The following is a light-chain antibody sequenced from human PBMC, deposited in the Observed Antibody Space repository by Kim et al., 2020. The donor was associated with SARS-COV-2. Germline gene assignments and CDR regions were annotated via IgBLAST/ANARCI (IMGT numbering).Light chain of an antibody. CDR2: VAS. J-gene: IGKJ3*01. Sequence: ASAGDRITITCRASQGISNYLAWYQQKPGKVPKLLIYVASTLQSEVPSRFSASGSGTDFTLTISSLQPEDIATYYCQKFNSAPFTFGPGTKVDIK. CDR1: QGISNY. V-gene: IGKV1-27*01. CDR3: QKFNSAPFT.